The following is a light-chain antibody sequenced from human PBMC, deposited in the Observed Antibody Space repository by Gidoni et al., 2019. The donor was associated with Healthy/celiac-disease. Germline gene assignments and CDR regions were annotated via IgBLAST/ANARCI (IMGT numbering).Light chain of an antibody. CDR2: WAS. CDR3: QQYYSTSLT. CDR1: QSVLYSSNNKNY. V-gene: IGKV4-1*01. J-gene: IGKJ4*01. Sequence: DTVMTQSLDSLAVSLGARATINCKSSQSVLYSSNNKNYSAWYQQKPGQPPKLLIYWASTRESGVPDRFSGSGSGTDFTLTISSLQAEDVAVYYCQQYYSTSLTFGGGTKVEIK.